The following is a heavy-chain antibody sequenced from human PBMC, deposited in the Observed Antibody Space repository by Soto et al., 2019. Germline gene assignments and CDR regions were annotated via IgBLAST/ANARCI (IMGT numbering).Heavy chain of an antibody. V-gene: IGHV4-30-2*01. J-gene: IGHJ4*02. CDR2: IYHSGST. CDR1: GGSISSGGYS. Sequence: QLQLQESGSGLVKPSQTLSLTCAVSGGSISSGGYSWSWIRQPPGKGLEWIGYIYHSGSTYYNPSLKSRVTXSXDXTRNQFSLKLSSVTAADTAVYYCARAGGLAAVAVDYWGQGTLVTVSS. D-gene: IGHD6-19*01. CDR3: ARAGGLAAVAVDY.